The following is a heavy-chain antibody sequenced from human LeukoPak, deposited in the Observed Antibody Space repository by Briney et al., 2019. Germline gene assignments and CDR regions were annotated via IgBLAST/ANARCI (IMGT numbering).Heavy chain of an antibody. J-gene: IGHJ4*02. CDR3: VRGSLAAGQQLGDY. Sequence: GGSLRLSCAASGFTFTSYTMNWVRQAPGKGLEWVSSISSSSNYIYYADSVKGRFTISRDNAKNSLYLQMNSLRSDDTAVYYCVRGSLAAGQQLGDYWGQGTLVTVSS. V-gene: IGHV3-21*04. CDR2: ISSSSNYI. D-gene: IGHD6-13*01. CDR1: GFTFTSYT.